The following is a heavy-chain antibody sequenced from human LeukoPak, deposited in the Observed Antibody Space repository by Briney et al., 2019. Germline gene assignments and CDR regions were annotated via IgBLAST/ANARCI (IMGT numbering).Heavy chain of an antibody. Sequence: GGSLRLSCTASGFTFSGYSMNWIRQAPGKGLEWVSVIYSGGSTYYADSVKGRFTISRDNSKNTLYLQMNSLRAEDTAVYYCARDDYGDYAIDYWGQGTLVTVSS. CDR2: IYSGGST. V-gene: IGHV3-53*01. J-gene: IGHJ4*02. CDR1: GFTFSGYS. CDR3: ARDDYGDYAIDY. D-gene: IGHD4-17*01.